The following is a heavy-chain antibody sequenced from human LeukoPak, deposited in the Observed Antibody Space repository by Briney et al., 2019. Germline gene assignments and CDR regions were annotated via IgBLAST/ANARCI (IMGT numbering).Heavy chain of an antibody. CDR3: ARDPELLWFGELPLDY. V-gene: IGHV1-18*01. CDR1: GGTFSSYA. Sequence: ASVKVSCKASGGTFSSYAISWVRQAPGQGLEWMGWISAYNGNTNYAQKLQGRVTMTTDTSTSTAYMELRSLRSDDTAVYYCARDPELLWFGELPLDYWGQGTLVTVSS. D-gene: IGHD3-10*01. J-gene: IGHJ4*02. CDR2: ISAYNGNT.